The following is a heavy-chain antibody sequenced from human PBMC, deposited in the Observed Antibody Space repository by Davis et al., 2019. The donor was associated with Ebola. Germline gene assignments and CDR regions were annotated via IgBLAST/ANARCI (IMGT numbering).Heavy chain of an antibody. J-gene: IGHJ4*02. D-gene: IGHD3-22*01. CDR2: MNQSRST. CDR1: AGSFSGYY. CDR3: ERKYPFGYFPTPNYWDF. Sequence: MPSETLSLTCAVYAGSFSGYYWSWIRQPRGKGLEWSGEMNQSRSTNYNPSLKSRVTMSVDTSRNRFSMRLTSVTAAETAVYYCERKYPFGYFPTPNYWDFWGQGTLVTVSS. V-gene: IGHV4-34*01.